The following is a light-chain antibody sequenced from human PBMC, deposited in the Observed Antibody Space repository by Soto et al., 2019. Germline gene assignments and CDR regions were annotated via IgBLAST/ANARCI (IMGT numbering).Light chain of an antibody. CDR3: QQYYGTPYT. Sequence: DIVMTQSPDSLAVSLGERATINCKSSQSVFYSSNNKNYLAWYQQKPGQPPKLLIYWASTRESGVPDRFSGSGSGTDFTLTSSGLQPEDVAVYYCQQYYGTPYTFGQGTKLEIQ. CDR1: QSVFYSSNNKNY. CDR2: WAS. J-gene: IGKJ2*01. V-gene: IGKV4-1*01.